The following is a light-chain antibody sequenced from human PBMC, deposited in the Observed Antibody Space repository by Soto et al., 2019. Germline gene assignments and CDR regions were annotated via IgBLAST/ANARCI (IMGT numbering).Light chain of an antibody. Sequence: IVLTQSPAIMSLSPGESASLSCRASQSVSDYLAWYQQKPGQAPRLFIYDVSMRATGIPARFSGSGSGTDFTLTISGLEPEDFAVYFCQQRYDWPWTFGLGTKVEI. J-gene: IGKJ1*01. V-gene: IGKV3-11*01. CDR3: QQRYDWPWT. CDR2: DVS. CDR1: QSVSDY.